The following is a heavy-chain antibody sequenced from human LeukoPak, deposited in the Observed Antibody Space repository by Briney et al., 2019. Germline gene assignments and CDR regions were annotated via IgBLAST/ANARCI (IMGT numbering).Heavy chain of an antibody. CDR3: AKDQDGEAGSGWYYFDY. D-gene: IGHD6-19*01. V-gene: IGHV3-23*01. CDR2: ISGSGGST. CDR1: GFTFSNYG. Sequence: GGTLRLSCAASGFTFSNYGMSWVRQAPGKGLEWVSAISGSGGSTYYAGSVKGRFTISRDNSKNTLYLQMNSLRAEDTAVYYCAKDQDGEAGSGWYYFDYWGQGTLVTVSS. J-gene: IGHJ4*02.